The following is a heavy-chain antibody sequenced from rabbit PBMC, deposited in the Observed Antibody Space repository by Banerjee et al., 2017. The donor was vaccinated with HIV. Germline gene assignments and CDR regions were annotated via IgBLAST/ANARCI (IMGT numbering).Heavy chain of an antibody. CDR3: ARTAYAGGGSSFDL. V-gene: IGHV1S40*01. D-gene: IGHD4-2*01. Sequence: QSLEESGGDLVKPGASLTLTCTVSGFSLSSYAMLWVRQAPGEGLEYIGFIHTSGNAYYANWAKGRFTISKTSSTTVTLQMTSLTAADTATYFCARTAYAGGGSSFDLWGQGTLVTVS. CDR2: IHTSGNA. J-gene: IGHJ4*01. CDR1: GFSLSSYA.